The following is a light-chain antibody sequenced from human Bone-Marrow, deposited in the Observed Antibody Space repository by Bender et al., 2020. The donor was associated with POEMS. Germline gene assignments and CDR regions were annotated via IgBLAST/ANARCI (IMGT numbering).Light chain of an antibody. Sequence: QSALTQPASVSGFPGQWITISCTGSSSDVGSYNFVSWYQQHPGKAPKFMIYEVSNRPSAVPDRFSGSKSGNTAFLTIYGLQAEDEADYYCSSYTTSSTFVFGTGTKVTVL. J-gene: IGLJ1*01. CDR2: EVS. CDR1: SSDVGSYNF. V-gene: IGLV2-14*02. CDR3: SSYTTSSTFV.